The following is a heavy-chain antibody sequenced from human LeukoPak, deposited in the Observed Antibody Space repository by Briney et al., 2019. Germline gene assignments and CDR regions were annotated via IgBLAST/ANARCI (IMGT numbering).Heavy chain of an antibody. CDR2: IKQDGTVQ. V-gene: IGHV3-7*01. CDR3: ARDYTATGAMNV. CDR1: GFALSAYW. D-gene: IGHD2-21*02. J-gene: IGHJ6*02. Sequence: GGSLRLSCAASGFALSAYWMNWVRQAPGKGLQWLANIKQDGTVQHYVDSVKGRFTISRDNAKNSLFLQMSSLRAEDTALYYRARDYTATGAMNVWGQGTTVTVS.